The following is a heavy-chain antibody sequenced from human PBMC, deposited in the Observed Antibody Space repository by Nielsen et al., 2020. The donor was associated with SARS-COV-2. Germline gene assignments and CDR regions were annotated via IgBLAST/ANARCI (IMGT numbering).Heavy chain of an antibody. V-gene: IGHV4-39*01. CDR1: GGSISSSSYY. Sequence: GSLRLSCTVSGGSISSSSYYWGWIRQPPGKGLEWIGSIYYSGSTYYNPSLKSRVTISVDTSKNQFSLKLSSVTAADTAVYYCARHISPWLSFDAFDIWGQGTMVTVSS. J-gene: IGHJ3*02. CDR3: ARHISPWLSFDAFDI. D-gene: IGHD6-19*01. CDR2: IYYSGST.